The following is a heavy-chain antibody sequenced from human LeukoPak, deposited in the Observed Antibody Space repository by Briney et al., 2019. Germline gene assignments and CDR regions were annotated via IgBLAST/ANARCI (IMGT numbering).Heavy chain of an antibody. CDR3: ATGKSGDLYDY. D-gene: IGHD4-17*01. J-gene: IGHJ4*02. CDR1: GFTFSSYA. V-gene: IGHV3-23*01. Sequence: GGSLRLSCAASGFTFSSYALSWVRQAPGKGLEWVSAISGSGGSTYYADSVKGRFTISRDNSKNTLYLQMNSLRAEDTAVYYCATGKSGDLYDYWGQGTLVTVSS. CDR2: ISGSGGST.